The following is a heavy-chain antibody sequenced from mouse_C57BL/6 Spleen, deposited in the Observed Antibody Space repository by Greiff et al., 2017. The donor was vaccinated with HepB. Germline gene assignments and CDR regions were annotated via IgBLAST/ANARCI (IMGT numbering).Heavy chain of an antibody. CDR1: GYTFTSYW. D-gene: IGHD2-4*01. V-gene: IGHV1-55*01. Sequence: QVQLQQPGAELVKPGASVKMSCKASGYTFTSYWITWVKQRPGQGLEWIGDIYPGSGSTNYNEKFKSKATLTVDTSSSTAYMQLSSLTSEDSAVYYCARKDGLRREGYFDYWGQGTTLTVSS. CDR3: ARKDGLRREGYFDY. J-gene: IGHJ2*01. CDR2: IYPGSGST.